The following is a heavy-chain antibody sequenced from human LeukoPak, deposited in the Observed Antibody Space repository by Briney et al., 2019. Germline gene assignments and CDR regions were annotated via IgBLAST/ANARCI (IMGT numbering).Heavy chain of an antibody. J-gene: IGHJ2*01. CDR3: ARGPFSSSSNWYFDL. V-gene: IGHV4-30-2*01. D-gene: IGHD6-6*01. CDR2: IQHNGHT. Sequence: IQHNGHTHYNSSLTSRVTISMDRSKNEFSLELNSVTAADTAVYYCARGPFSSSSNWYFDLWGRGTLVTVSS.